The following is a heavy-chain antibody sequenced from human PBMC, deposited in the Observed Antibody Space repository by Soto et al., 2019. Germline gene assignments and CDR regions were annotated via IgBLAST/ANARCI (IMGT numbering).Heavy chain of an antibody. V-gene: IGHV3-23*01. CDR1: GFTFSSYS. Sequence: GGSLRLSCAASGFTFSSYSRSWFRQAPGKGLEWVSGISGSGGSTYYANYVKGRFTISRDNSKNTLYLQMKSLRAEDTAVYYCAKDLYSSSWPLFDYWGQGTLVTVSS. CDR2: ISGSGGST. CDR3: AKDLYSSSWPLFDY. J-gene: IGHJ4*02. D-gene: IGHD6-13*01.